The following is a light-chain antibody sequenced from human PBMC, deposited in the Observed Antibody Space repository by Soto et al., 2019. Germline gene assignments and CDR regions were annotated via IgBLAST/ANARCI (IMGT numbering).Light chain of an antibody. J-gene: IGKJ1*01. CDR2: AAS. V-gene: IGKV3-15*01. CDR3: QQDTDWPRT. Sequence: EVVMTQSPATLSVSPGETATLSCRASQSVSRNLGWYHQKLGQAPRLLIYAASTRATGLPARFSGSGSGTEFTLTITSLQSEAFAVYYCQQDTDWPRTFGQGTKVEIK. CDR1: QSVSRN.